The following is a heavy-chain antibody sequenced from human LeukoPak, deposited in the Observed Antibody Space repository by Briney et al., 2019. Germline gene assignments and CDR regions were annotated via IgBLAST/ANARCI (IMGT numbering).Heavy chain of an antibody. J-gene: IGHJ4*02. CDR1: GYSFTSYW. CDR3: ARLDYGDDFDY. D-gene: IGHD4-17*01. V-gene: IGHV5-10-1*01. Sequence: GESLRISCKGSGYSFTSYWISWVRQMPGKGREWMGRIDPGDSYTNFSPSFQGHVTISADKSISTAYLRWSSLKASDTAMYYCARLDYGDDFDYWGQGTLVTVSS. CDR2: IDPGDSYT.